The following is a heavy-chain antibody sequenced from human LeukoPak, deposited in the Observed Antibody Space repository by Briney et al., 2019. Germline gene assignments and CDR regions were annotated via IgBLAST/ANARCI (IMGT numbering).Heavy chain of an antibody. CDR3: AKVRVYYDFWSGLDY. Sequence: GGSLRLSCATSGFTLSTFDMNWVRQAPSKGLEWVAGISSDGNNRHYGDSVKGRFTISRDNSKNTLYLQMNSLRAEDTAVYYCAKVRVYYDFWSGLDYWGQGTLVTVSS. J-gene: IGHJ4*02. V-gene: IGHV3-30*18. CDR1: GFTLSTFD. D-gene: IGHD3-3*01. CDR2: ISSDGNNR.